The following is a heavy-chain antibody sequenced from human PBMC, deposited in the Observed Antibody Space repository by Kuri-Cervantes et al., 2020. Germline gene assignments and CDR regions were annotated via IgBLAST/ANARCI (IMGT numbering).Heavy chain of an antibody. CDR2: ISAGGGRT. CDR3: AREWDPDTAMVNGGAFDI. Sequence: GGSLRLSCAASGFTFNNYAINWVRQAPGKGLEWVSAISAGGGRTYYADSVKGRFTLSRDNSKNTLYLQMNSLRAEDTAVYYCAREWDPDTAMVNGGAFDIWGQGTMVTVSS. V-gene: IGHV3-23*01. D-gene: IGHD5-18*01. CDR1: GFTFNNYA. J-gene: IGHJ3*02.